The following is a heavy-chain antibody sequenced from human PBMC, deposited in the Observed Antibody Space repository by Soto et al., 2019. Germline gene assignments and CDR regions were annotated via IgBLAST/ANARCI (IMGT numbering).Heavy chain of an antibody. CDR1: GYTFTSHT. D-gene: IGHD1-1*01. J-gene: IGHJ4*02. V-gene: IGHV1-3*01. CDR2: INVGNGNT. Sequence: GASVKVSCKASGYTFTSHTIPWVRQAPGQSFEWLGWINVGNGNTRSSHKFQDRVTIDRDTSASTVSMEVSSLRSEDTAIYFCASVAMATTTKGIFYYDYWGQGTLVTVSS. CDR3: ASVAMATTTKGIFYYDY.